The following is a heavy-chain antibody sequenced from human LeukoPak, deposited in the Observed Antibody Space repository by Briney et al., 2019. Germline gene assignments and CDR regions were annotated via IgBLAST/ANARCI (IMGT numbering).Heavy chain of an antibody. CDR1: GVSISDYH. Sequence: PSETLSLTCSVSGVSISDYHWIWIRQPPAKGLEWMGYFFYSGSTRYNPSLKSRVTMSVDTSKNQFSLRLISVAAADTAVYYCARMYSGTSYYFDFWGQGTLVT. CDR3: ARMYSGTSYYFDF. CDR2: FFYSGST. D-gene: IGHD1-26*01. V-gene: IGHV4-59*01. J-gene: IGHJ4*02.